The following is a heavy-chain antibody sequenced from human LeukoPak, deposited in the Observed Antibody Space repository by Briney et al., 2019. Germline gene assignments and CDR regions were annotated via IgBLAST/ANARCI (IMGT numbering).Heavy chain of an antibody. D-gene: IGHD2-2*01. CDR3: ARAALRREVRQYQPLLDY. CDR2: SNPNSGGT. J-gene: IGHJ4*02. V-gene: IGHV1-2*02. CDR1: GYTFTGYY. Sequence: AAVKVSRNASGYTFTGYYMPWVRQAPGQGVEWMGGSNPNSGGTNYAQKFPGRVTITRDTHIRTAYMELSRLRSDHTAVYYCARAALRREVRQYQPLLDYWGQGTLVTVSS.